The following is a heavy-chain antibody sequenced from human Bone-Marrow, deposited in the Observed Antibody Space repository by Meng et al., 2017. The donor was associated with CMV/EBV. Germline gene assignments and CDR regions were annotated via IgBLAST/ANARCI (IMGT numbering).Heavy chain of an antibody. CDR1: GYTFTSYD. CDR3: ARERFLVPAASPDYYYYGMDV. D-gene: IGHD2-2*01. V-gene: IGHV1-2*02. J-gene: IGHJ6*02. CDR2: IDPNGGGT. Sequence: ASVKVSCKASGYTFTSYDINWVRQAPGQGLEWMGWIDPNGGGTNYAQKFQDRVTMTSDTSIRTAYMELSRLRSDDTALYYCARERFLVPAASPDYYYYGMDVWGQGSTVTVSS.